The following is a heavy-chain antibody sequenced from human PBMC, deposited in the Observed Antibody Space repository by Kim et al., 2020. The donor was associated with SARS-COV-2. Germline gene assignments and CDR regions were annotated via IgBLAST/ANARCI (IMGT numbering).Heavy chain of an antibody. Sequence: ADPVKGRFPISRDNSKITLYLQRNRRRAEDTAVYYCARDRPTTLYGMDVWGQGTTVTVSS. J-gene: IGHJ6*02. CDR3: ARDRPTTLYGMDV. V-gene: IGHV3-53*01. D-gene: IGHD4-17*01.